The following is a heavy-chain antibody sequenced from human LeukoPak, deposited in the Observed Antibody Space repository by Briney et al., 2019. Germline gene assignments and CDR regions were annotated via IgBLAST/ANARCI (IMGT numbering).Heavy chain of an antibody. CDR3: ARDRTVTTSLFDY. J-gene: IGHJ4*02. Sequence: PGGSLKLSCAASGFTFDYYGMSWVRQAPGKGLEWVSGVNWNGGSTGYADSVKGRFTISRDNAKNSLYLQMNSLRAEDTALYYCARDRTVTTSLFDYWGQGTLVTVSS. V-gene: IGHV3-20*04. D-gene: IGHD4-17*01. CDR2: VNWNGGST. CDR1: GFTFDYYG.